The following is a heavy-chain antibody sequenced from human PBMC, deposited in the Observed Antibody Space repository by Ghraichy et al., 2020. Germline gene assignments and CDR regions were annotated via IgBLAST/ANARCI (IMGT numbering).Heavy chain of an antibody. J-gene: IGHJ3*02. D-gene: IGHD1-26*01. CDR3: AKGVGATRYAFDI. Sequence: GGSLRLSCAASGFTFSSYAMSWVRQAPGKGLEWVSAISSSGGNTYYADSVKGRFTISRDNSKNTLYLQMNSLRAEDTAVYYCAKGVGATRYAFDIWGQGTMVTVSS. CDR2: ISSSGGNT. CDR1: GFTFSSYA. V-gene: IGHV3-23*01.